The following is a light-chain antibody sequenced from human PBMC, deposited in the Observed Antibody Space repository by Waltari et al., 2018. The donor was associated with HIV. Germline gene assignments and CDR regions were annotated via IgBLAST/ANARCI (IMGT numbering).Light chain of an antibody. Sequence: QSVLTQPRSVSGSPGQSVSISCTGTSSDVGGYNYVSWYQQHPGKVPQPLIYDVSKRPAGVPDRFSGSKSGNTASLTISGLQAEDEADYYCCSYAGTFNWVVGGGTKLTVL. V-gene: IGLV2-11*01. J-gene: IGLJ3*02. CDR1: SSDVGGYNY. CDR2: DVS. CDR3: CSYAGTFNWV.